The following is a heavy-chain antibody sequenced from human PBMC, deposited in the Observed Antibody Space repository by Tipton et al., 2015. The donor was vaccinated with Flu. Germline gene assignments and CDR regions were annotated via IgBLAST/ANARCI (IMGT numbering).Heavy chain of an antibody. Sequence: TLSLTCTVSGGSISSSSYYWGWIRQPPGKGLEWIGSIYHSGNTYYNPSLKSRVTISVDTSKNQFSLKLSSVTAADTAVYYCARDGFITMIVVVTPGAFDIWGQGTMVTVSS. V-gene: IGHV4-39*07. J-gene: IGHJ3*02. CDR1: GGSISSSSYY. CDR3: ARDGFITMIVVVTPGAFDI. D-gene: IGHD3-22*01. CDR2: IYHSGNT.